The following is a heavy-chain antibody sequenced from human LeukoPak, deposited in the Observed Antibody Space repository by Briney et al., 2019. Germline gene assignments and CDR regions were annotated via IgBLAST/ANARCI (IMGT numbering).Heavy chain of an antibody. CDR3: ARFYCSSTSCYANWFDP. CDR2: INHSGST. D-gene: IGHD2-2*01. J-gene: IGHJ5*02. CDR1: GGSFSGYY. V-gene: IGHV4-34*01. Sequence: SETLSLTCAVYGGSFSGYYWSWLRQPPGKGLEWLGEINHSGSTNYNPSLKSRVTISVDTSKNQFSLKLSSVTAADTAVYYCARFYCSSTSCYANWFDPWGQGTLVTVSS.